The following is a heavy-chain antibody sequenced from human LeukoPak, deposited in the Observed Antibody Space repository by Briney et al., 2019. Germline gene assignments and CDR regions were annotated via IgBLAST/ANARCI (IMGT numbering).Heavy chain of an antibody. CDR2: MNPNSGNA. D-gene: IGHD4-23*01. CDR3: ATELRWKEY. J-gene: IGHJ4*02. CDR1: EYTFTSYD. Sequence: GASVKVSCKASEYTFTSYDINWVRQATGQGLEWMGWMNPNSGNAGYAQKFQGRVTMTSNTSIDTAYMELSSLRSEDTAVYYCATELRWKEYWGQGTLVTVSS. V-gene: IGHV1-8*01.